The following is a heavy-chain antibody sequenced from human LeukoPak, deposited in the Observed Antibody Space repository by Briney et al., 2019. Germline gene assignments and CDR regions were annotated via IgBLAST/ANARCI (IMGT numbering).Heavy chain of an antibody. CDR3: ARGPSGYHNT. Sequence: GGSLRLSCAASGFTFSTYAVHWVRQAPGKGLEYVSGISGNGDTTYYADSVKGRFTISRDNSKNTLFLQMGSLRAEDMAVYYCARGPSGYHNTGGQGTLVTVSS. D-gene: IGHD5-12*01. V-gene: IGHV3-64*02. J-gene: IGHJ4*02. CDR1: GFTFSTYA. CDR2: ISGNGDTT.